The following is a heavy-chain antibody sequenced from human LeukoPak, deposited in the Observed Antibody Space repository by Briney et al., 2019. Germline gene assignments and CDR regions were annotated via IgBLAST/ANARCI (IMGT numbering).Heavy chain of an antibody. CDR3: AKTSYDILTGYYNV. D-gene: IGHD3-9*01. V-gene: IGHV3-23*01. CDR1: GFSFSSYA. J-gene: IGHJ4*02. CDR2: ISGSGGST. Sequence: GGSLRLSCAASGFSFSSYAMSWVRQAPGKGLEWVSAISGSGGSTYYADSVKGRFTISRDNSKNTLYLQMNSLRAEDTAVYYCAKTSYDILTGYYNVWGQGTLVTVSS.